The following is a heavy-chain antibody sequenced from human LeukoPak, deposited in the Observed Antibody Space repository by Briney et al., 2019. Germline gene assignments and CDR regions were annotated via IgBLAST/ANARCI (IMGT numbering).Heavy chain of an antibody. CDR2: ISGSGGST. Sequence: GGSLRLSCAASGFTFSSYSMNWVRQAPGKGLEWVSAISGSGGSTYYADSVKGRFTISRDNSKNTLYLQMNSLRAEDTAVYYCARDGSMAGRSSGYYYYMDVWGKGTTVTVSS. CDR1: GFTFSSYS. CDR3: ARDGSMAGRSSGYYYYMDV. D-gene: IGHD6-19*01. J-gene: IGHJ6*03. V-gene: IGHV3-23*01.